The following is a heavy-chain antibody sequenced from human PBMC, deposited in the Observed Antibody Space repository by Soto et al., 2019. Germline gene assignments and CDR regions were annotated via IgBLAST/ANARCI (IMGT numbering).Heavy chain of an antibody. CDR3: NRGSEYDFWSGYL. V-gene: IGHV1-69*06. J-gene: IGHJ4*02. D-gene: IGHD3-3*01. Sequence: QERLVQSGPEGRNPGSWWKVSCKVTGGTPPRYVINGVRKAPEKGLEWMGGIVPMFGTSKYAQKFQGRVTITADTSTNIAYMELRSLRSEDTAVYYCNRGSEYDFWSGYLWGQGTLVSVSS. CDR1: GGTPPRYV. CDR2: IVPMFGTS.